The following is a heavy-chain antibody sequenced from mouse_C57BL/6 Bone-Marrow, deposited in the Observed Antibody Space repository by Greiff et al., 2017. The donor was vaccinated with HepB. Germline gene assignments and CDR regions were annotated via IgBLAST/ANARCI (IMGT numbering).Heavy chain of an antibody. J-gene: IGHJ4*01. V-gene: IGHV5-16*01. CDR1: GFTFSDYY. Sequence: EVKLMESEGGLVQPGSSMKLSCTASGFTFSDYYMAWVRQVPEKGLEWVANINYDGSSTYYLDSLKSRFIISRDNAKNILYLQMSSLKSEDTATYYCARGGMVTPYYYAMDYWGQGTSVTVSS. CDR2: INYDGSST. CDR3: ARGGMVTPYYYAMDY. D-gene: IGHD2-10*02.